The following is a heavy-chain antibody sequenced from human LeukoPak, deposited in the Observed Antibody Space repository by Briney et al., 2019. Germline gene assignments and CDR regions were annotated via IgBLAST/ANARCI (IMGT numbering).Heavy chain of an antibody. V-gene: IGHV3-7*01. CDR2: IKQDGSEK. D-gene: IGHD5-18*01. CDR1: GFTFRSYW. J-gene: IGHJ4*02. Sequence: GGSLRLSCAASGFTFRSYWMNWVRQAPGKGLEWVANIKQDGSEKYYVDSVKGRFTISRDNAKNSLYLQMNSLRAEDTAVYYCARDRPRGYSYVTVVHYWGQGTLVTVSS. CDR3: ARDRPRGYSYVTVVHY.